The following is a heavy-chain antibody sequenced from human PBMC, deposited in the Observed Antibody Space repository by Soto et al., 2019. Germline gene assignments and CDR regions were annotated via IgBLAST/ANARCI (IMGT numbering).Heavy chain of an antibody. CDR1: GFTFSSYG. CDR2: IWYDGSNK. CDR3: ARVWGRERAPDY. Sequence: QVQLVESGGGVVQPGRSLRLSCAASGFTFSSYGMHWVRQAPGKGLEWVAVIWYDGSNKCYADSVKGRFTISRDNSKNTLYLQMNSLRAEDTAVYYCARVWGRERAPDYWGQGTLVTVSS. V-gene: IGHV3-33*01. D-gene: IGHD7-27*01. J-gene: IGHJ4*02.